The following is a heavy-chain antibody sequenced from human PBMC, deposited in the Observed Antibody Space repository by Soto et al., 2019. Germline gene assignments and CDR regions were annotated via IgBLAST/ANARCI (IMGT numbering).Heavy chain of an antibody. D-gene: IGHD6-13*01. CDR2: TYYRSKWYN. CDR3: ARESLGPRQLVVVFDY. Sequence: SQTLSLTCAISGDSVSSNSAAWNWIRQSPSRGLEWLGRTYYRSKWYNDYAVSVKSRITVNPDTSKNQFSLQLNSVTPEDTAVYYCARESLGPRQLVVVFDYWGQGTLVTVSS. V-gene: IGHV6-1*01. J-gene: IGHJ4*02. CDR1: GDSVSSNSAA.